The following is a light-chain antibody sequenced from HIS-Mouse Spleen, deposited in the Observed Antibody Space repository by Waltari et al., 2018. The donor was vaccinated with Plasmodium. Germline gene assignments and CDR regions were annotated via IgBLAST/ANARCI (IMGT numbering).Light chain of an antibody. CDR2: WAS. V-gene: IGKV4-1*01. CDR3: KQYYSTPWT. Sequence: DIVMTQSPDSLAVSLGERATINCKSSQSVLYSSNNTNYLDWYQQKPGQPPKLLIYWASTRESGVPDRFSGSGSGTDFTRTISSLQAEDVAVYYCKQYYSTPWTFGQGTKVEIK. CDR1: QSVLYSSNNTNY. J-gene: IGKJ1*01.